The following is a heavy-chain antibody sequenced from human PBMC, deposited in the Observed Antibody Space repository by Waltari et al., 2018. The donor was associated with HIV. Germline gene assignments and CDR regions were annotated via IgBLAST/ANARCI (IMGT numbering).Heavy chain of an antibody. D-gene: IGHD2-2*03. CDR1: GFPFSDAW. CDR3: TTWMY. CDR2: IKTQADGETT. V-gene: IGHV3-15*01. Sequence: EVQLVESGGGLIKPVGSFRLSCADSGFPFSDAWMSWVRQAPGKGLEWVARIKTQADGETTDYAAPVQGRFTVSRDDARNTVYLQIDSLKTDDTAMYYCTTWMYWGPGTRVTVSS. J-gene: IGHJ4*02.